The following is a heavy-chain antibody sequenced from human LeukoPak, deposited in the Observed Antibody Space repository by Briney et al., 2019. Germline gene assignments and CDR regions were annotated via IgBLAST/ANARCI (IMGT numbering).Heavy chain of an antibody. CDR1: GFTFSSYS. CDR2: ISGTSNSYK. D-gene: IGHD4-17*01. V-gene: IGHV3-21*01. CDR3: ARPSINDYGDFGY. Sequence: GGSLRLSCAASGFTFSSYSLNWARQAPGKGLEWISSISGTSNSYKYYADSVKGRFTISRDDAKNSLYLQTNSLRAEGTAVYYCARPSINDYGDFGYWGQGTLVTVSS. J-gene: IGHJ4*02.